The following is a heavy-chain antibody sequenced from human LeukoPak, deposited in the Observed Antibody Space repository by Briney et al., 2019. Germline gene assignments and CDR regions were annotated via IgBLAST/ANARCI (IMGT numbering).Heavy chain of an antibody. Sequence: ASVKVSCKASGYTFTGYYMHWVRQAPGQGLEWMGWINPNSGGTNYAQKFQGRVTMTRDTSISTAYMELSRLRSDDTAVYCCARVKGGNSVGLGWGQGTLVTVSS. J-gene: IGHJ4*02. CDR1: GYTFTGYY. V-gene: IGHV1-2*02. CDR3: ARVKGGNSVGLG. CDR2: INPNSGGT. D-gene: IGHD4-23*01.